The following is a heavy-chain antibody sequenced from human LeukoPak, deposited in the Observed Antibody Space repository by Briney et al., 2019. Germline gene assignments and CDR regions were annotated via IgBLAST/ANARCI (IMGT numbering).Heavy chain of an antibody. D-gene: IGHD2-15*01. CDR3: AGGKIVAATRDYYYYYMDV. Sequence: SETLSLTCTVSGDSISRYYWSWIRQPAGKALEWIGRIYTSWSTNYNPSLKSRVTISVDESKNQFSLKLSSVTAADTAVYYCAGGKIVAATRDYYYYYMDVWGKGTTVTVSS. V-gene: IGHV4-4*07. J-gene: IGHJ6*03. CDR1: GDSISRYY. CDR2: IYTSWST.